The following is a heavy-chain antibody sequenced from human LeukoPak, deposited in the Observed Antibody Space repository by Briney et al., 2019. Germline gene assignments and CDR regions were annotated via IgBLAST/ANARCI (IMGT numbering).Heavy chain of an antibody. CDR2: ISGSGGST. Sequence: GGSLTLSCAASGFSFSTYAMSWVRQAPGKGPEWVSAISGSGGSTYYADSVKGRFTISRDNSKNTLYLQMTSLRAEDTALYYCAKDAKRNYDFWDRFDYWGQGALVTVSS. J-gene: IGHJ4*02. V-gene: IGHV3-23*01. CDR3: AKDAKRNYDFWDRFDY. D-gene: IGHD3-3*01. CDR1: GFSFSTYA.